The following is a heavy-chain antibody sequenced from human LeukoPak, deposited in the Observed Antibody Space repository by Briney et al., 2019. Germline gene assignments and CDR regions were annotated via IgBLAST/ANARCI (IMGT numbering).Heavy chain of an antibody. J-gene: IGHJ4*02. CDR2: ISYDGSNK. CDR3: AKDFHYRTYYYGSGSYPAGLRY. V-gene: IGHV3-30*18. D-gene: IGHD3-10*01. Sequence: GGSLRLSCAASGFTFSSYGMHWVRQAPGKGLEWVAVISYDGSNKYYADSVKGRFTISRDNPKNTLYLQMNSLRAEDTAVYYCAKDFHYRTYYYGSGSYPAGLRYWGQGTLVTVSS. CDR1: GFTFSSYG.